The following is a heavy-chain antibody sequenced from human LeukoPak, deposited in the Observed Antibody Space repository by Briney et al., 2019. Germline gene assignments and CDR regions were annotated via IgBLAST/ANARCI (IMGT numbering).Heavy chain of an antibody. CDR1: GYTFTSYY. J-gene: IGHJ4*02. D-gene: IGHD6-13*01. Sequence: GASVKVSCKASGYTFTSYYMHWVRQAPGQGLEWMGRINPSGCSTSYAQKFQGRVTMTRDTSTSTVYMELSSLRSADTAAYYCARMAPIAAAGTSNPRYYFDYWGQGTLVTVSS. CDR2: INPSGCST. V-gene: IGHV1-46*01. CDR3: ARMAPIAAAGTSNPRYYFDY.